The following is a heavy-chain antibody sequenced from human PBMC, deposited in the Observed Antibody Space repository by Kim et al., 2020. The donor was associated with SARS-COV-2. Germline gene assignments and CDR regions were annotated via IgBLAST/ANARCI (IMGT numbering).Heavy chain of an antibody. CDR3: ARGGTGPYFFDI. V-gene: IGHV3-66*01. D-gene: IGHD2-8*02. Sequence: YDANSVRERLTISRDKSKNTLILQMNSLRVEATAVYYCARGGTGPYFFDIWGQGTLVTVSS. J-gene: IGHJ4*02.